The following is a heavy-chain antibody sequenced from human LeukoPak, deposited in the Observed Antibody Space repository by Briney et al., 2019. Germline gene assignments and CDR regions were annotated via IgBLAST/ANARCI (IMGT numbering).Heavy chain of an antibody. CDR2: ISNSGITI. CDR1: GFTLSDSY. Sequence: PGGSLRLSCAASGFTLSDSYMSWIRQSPGKGLEWISYISNSGITIHYADSVRGRFTISKDNANNSLYLQMDSLRAEDTAVYYCARDKQLDWAHYYYYYMDVWGKGTTVTVSS. V-gene: IGHV3-11*01. J-gene: IGHJ6*03. CDR3: ARDKQLDWAHYYYYYMDV. D-gene: IGHD1-1*01.